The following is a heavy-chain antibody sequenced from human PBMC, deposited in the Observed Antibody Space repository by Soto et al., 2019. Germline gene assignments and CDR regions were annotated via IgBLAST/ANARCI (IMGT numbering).Heavy chain of an antibody. CDR2: ISRSSDSI. CDR3: ARYGSGSNLRDPFDH. V-gene: IGHV3-48*02. J-gene: IGHJ4*02. CDR1: GFTFSAYS. Sequence: EVQLVESGGGLVQPGGSLRLSCVGSGFTFSAYSMNWVRQAPGKGLEWVSYISRSSDSIYYVDSVKGRFTISRDNDKNSLHLQMNSLRDEDTAIYYCARYGSGSNLRDPFDHWGQGTLVTVSS. D-gene: IGHD3-10*01.